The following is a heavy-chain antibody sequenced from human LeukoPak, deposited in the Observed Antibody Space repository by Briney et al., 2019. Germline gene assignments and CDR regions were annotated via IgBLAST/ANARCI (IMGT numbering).Heavy chain of an antibody. D-gene: IGHD5-18*01. CDR3: AKDVKRIHLTPSLDV. V-gene: IGHV3-23*01. J-gene: IGHJ6*04. Sequence: GGSLRLSCAASGFTFSNYAMNWVRQAPGKGLEWVSTISGSGGSTYYADSVKGRFTISRDNSKNTLYLQMNSLRAEDTAVYYCAKDVKRIHLTPSLDVWGKGTTVTVSS. CDR2: ISGSGGST. CDR1: GFTFSNYA.